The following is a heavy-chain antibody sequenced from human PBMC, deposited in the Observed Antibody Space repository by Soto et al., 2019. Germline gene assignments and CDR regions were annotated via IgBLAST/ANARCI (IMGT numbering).Heavy chain of an antibody. D-gene: IGHD3-9*01. J-gene: IGHJ2*01. Sequence: QVQLQQWGAGPLRPLETLSLTCGVSGGSFSGYYWAWIRQSPGKGLEWIGEINDRGSINYNPSLKSRVSISVDPSKNHYSLNLRSVTAADTAVYYCARESHDILTGPPWVWYFDLWGRGTLVTV. CDR2: INDRGSI. CDR1: GGSFSGYY. V-gene: IGHV4-34*01. CDR3: ARESHDILTGPPWVWYFDL.